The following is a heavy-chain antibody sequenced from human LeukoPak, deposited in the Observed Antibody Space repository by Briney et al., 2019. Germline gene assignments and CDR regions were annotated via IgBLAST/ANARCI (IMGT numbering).Heavy chain of an antibody. CDR3: AKDFYYDSSGYYIEEGYYFDY. D-gene: IGHD3-22*01. J-gene: IGHJ4*02. CDR1: GFTFSSYG. V-gene: IGHV3-30*18. Sequence: GGALRLSCAASGFTFSSYGMHWVRQAPGKGLEWVAVISYDGSNKYYADSVKGRFTISRDNSKNTLYLQMNSLRAGYTGVYYCAKDFYYDSSGYYIEEGYYFDYWGQGTLVTVSS. CDR2: ISYDGSNK.